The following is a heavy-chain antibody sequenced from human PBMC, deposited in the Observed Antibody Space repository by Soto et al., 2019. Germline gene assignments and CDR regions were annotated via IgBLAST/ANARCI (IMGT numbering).Heavy chain of an antibody. CDR3: TVNVRMAAAGPEFGDDFDY. D-gene: IGHD6-13*01. V-gene: IGHV3-73*01. CDR2: IRSKANSYAT. CDR1: GFTFSGSA. J-gene: IGHJ4*02. Sequence: LRLSCAASGFTFSGSAMHWVRQASGKGLEWVGRIRSKANSYATAYAASVKGRFTISRDDSKNTAYLQMNSLKTEDTAVYYCTVNVRMAAAGPEFGDDFDYWGQGTLVTVSS.